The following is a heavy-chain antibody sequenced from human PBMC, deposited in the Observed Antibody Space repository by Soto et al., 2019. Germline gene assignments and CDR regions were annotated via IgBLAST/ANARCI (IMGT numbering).Heavy chain of an antibody. Sequence: PGGSLRLSCAASGFTFSSYSMNWVRQAPGKGLEWVSYISSSTSTIYYADSVKGRFTISRDNAKSSLYLQMDSLGAEDTAVYYCAKAFCGGDSFWGLIGSWGRGSLVTVSS. CDR3: AKAFCGGDSFWGLIGS. V-gene: IGHV3-48*01. CDR1: GFTFSSYS. CDR2: ISSSTSTI. J-gene: IGHJ4*02. D-gene: IGHD2-21*01.